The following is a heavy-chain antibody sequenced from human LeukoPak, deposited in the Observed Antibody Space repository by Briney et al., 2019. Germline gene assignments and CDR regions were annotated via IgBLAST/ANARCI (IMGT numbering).Heavy chain of an antibody. Sequence: ASVKVSCKASGYPFTSYGISWVRQAPGQGLEWMGWISAHNGYTNYAQKLQGRVTITTDTSTSTVYMELRSLTSDDTAVYYCARDMTYEVDYWGQGTLVTVSS. D-gene: IGHD5-12*01. V-gene: IGHV1-18*01. J-gene: IGHJ4*02. CDR2: ISAHNGYT. CDR1: GYPFTSYG. CDR3: ARDMTYEVDY.